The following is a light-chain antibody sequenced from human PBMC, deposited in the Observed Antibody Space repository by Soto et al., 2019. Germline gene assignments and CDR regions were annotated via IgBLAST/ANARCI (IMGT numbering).Light chain of an antibody. V-gene: IGLV2-14*01. Sequence: QSALTQPASVSGSPGQSITISCTGTSSDVGAYTSVSWYQQHPGKAPKLMIYEVSNRPSGVSNRFSGSKSGNTDSLTISGLQAEDEAHYYCSSYTSDNRSYVFGTGTKLTVL. CDR2: EVS. CDR1: SSDVGAYTS. J-gene: IGLJ1*01. CDR3: SSYTSDNRSYV.